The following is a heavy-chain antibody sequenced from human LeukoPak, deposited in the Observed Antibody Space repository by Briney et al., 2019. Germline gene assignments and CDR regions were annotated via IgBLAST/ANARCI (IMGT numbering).Heavy chain of an antibody. CDR3: ARKLRFLENYGMDV. D-gene: IGHD3-3*01. CDR1: GGTFSSYA. V-gene: IGHV1-69*04. J-gene: IGHJ6*02. CDR2: IIPILGIA. Sequence: SVKVSCKASGGTFSSYAISWVRQAPGQGLEWMGRIIPILGIANYAQKFQGRVTMTRNTSISTAYMELSSLRSEDTAVYYCARKLRFLENYGMDVWGQGTTVTVSS.